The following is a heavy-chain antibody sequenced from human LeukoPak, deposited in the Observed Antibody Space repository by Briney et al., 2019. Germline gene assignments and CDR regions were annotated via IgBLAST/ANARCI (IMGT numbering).Heavy chain of an antibody. CDR3: AWDSSAYDY. D-gene: IGHD3-22*01. CDR2: IYHSGST. CDR1: GYSISSGYY. V-gene: IGHV4-38-2*02. Sequence: SETLSLTCTVSGYSISSGYYWGWIRQPPGKGLGWIGSIYHSGSTYYNPSLKSRVTISVDTSKNQFSLKLSSVTAADTAVYYCAWDSSAYDYWGQGTLVTVSS. J-gene: IGHJ4*02.